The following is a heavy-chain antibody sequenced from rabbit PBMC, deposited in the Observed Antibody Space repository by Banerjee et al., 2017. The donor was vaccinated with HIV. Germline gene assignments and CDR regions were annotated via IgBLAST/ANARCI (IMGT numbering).Heavy chain of an antibody. V-gene: IGHV1S45*01. CDR3: ARDQVVGSIWWLDL. CDR2: INTNSGNT. J-gene: IGHJ5*01. Sequence: QQQLEESGGGLVKPGGTLTLTCKASGIDFSSYYYMCWVRQAPGKGLEWIGCINTNSGNTVYASWAKGRFTISKTSSTTVTLQMTSLTAADTATYFCARDQVVGSIWWLDLWGPGTLVTVS. D-gene: IGHD4-2*01. CDR1: GIDFSSYYY.